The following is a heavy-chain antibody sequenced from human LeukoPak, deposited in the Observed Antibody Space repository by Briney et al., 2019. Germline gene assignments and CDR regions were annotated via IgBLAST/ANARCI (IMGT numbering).Heavy chain of an antibody. CDR3: AKDPQFDWLSKAAFDI. J-gene: IGHJ3*02. V-gene: IGHV3-9*01. Sequence: GGSLRLSCAASGFTFDDYAMHWVRQAPGKGLEWVSGISWNSDSIGYADSVKGRFTISRDNAKNSLYLQMNSLRAEDTALYYCAKDPQFDWLSKAAFDIWGQGTMVTVSS. CDR1: GFTFDDYA. D-gene: IGHD3-9*01. CDR2: ISWNSDSI.